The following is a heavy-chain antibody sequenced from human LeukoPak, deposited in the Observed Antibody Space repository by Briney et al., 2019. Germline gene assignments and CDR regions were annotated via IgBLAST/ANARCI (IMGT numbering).Heavy chain of an antibody. CDR1: GGSISSGDYY. D-gene: IGHD5-18*01. J-gene: IGHJ4*02. CDR3: ARAFGGYSYGGNDY. V-gene: IGHV4-30-4*01. CDR2: IYYSGST. Sequence: SETLFLTCTVSGGSISSGDYYWSWIRQPPGKGLEWIGYIYYSGSTYYNPSLKSRVTISVDTSKNQFSLKLSSVTAADTAVYYCARAFGGYSYGGNDYWGQGTLVTVSS.